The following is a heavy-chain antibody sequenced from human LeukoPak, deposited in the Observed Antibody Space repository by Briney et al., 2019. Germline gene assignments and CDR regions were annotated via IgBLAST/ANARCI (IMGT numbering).Heavy chain of an antibody. CDR3: ARLGNYYYGMDV. D-gene: IGHD2-15*01. CDR2: IYHSGST. J-gene: IGHJ6*02. Sequence: SETLSLTCAVSGGSISSSNWWSWVRQPPGKGLEWIGEIYHSGSTNYNPSLKSRVTISVDTSKNQFSLKLSSVTAADTAVYYCARLGNYYYGMDVWGQGTTVTVSS. V-gene: IGHV4-4*02. CDR1: GGSISSSNW.